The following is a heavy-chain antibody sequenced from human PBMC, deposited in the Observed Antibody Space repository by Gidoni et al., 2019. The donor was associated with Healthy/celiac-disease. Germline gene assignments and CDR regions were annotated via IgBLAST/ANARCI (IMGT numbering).Heavy chain of an antibody. D-gene: IGHD2-2*01. V-gene: IGHV4-31*03. CDR2: IYYSGST. CDR1: GGSIRSDRYY. CDR3: ARGGPGYCSSTSCYGAFEI. J-gene: IGHJ3*02. Sequence: QVQLHESGPGLVKPSQTLSRTCPVPGGSIRSDRYYRSWRRQHPGKGLEWMGYIYYSGSTYYNPSRKSRVTISVDTSKNQFSLKLSSVTAADTAVYYCARGGPGYCSSTSCYGAFEIWGQGTMVTVSS.